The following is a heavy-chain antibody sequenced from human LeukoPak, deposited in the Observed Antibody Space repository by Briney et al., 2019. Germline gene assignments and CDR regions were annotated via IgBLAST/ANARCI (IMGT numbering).Heavy chain of an antibody. Sequence: ASVKVSCKASGYTFTNYYMHWVRQAPGQGLEWMGLINPTGSSTNYAQKFRGRVTMTRDTSTTSVYMELSSLRSEDTAVYYCAREESGGFFDYWGQGTLVTVSS. CDR2: INPTGSST. D-gene: IGHD2-8*02. CDR3: AREESGGFFDY. CDR1: GYTFTNYY. J-gene: IGHJ4*02. V-gene: IGHV1-46*01.